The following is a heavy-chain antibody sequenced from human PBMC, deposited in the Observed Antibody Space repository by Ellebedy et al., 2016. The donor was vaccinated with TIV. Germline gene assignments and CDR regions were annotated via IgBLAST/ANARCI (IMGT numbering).Heavy chain of an antibody. V-gene: IGHV3-33*01. D-gene: IGHD3-22*01. CDR1: GFTFSSYG. J-gene: IGHJ4*02. Sequence: GESLKISCAASGFTFSSYGMHWVRQAPGKGLEWVAVIWYDGSNKLYADSVKGRFTISRDNSKTTLYLQMNSLRSEDTAGYYCARGHLLYYDSSGFDYWGQGTLVTVSS. CDR2: IWYDGSNK. CDR3: ARGHLLYYDSSGFDY.